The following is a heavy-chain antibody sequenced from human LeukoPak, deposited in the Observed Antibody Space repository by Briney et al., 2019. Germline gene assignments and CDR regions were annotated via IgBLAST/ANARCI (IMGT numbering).Heavy chain of an antibody. V-gene: IGHV4-59*01. CDR1: GGSISSYY. D-gene: IGHD4-17*01. CDR2: IYYSGST. CDR3: ARARDDYGDFDY. Sequence: SETLSLTCTVSGGSISSYYWSWLRQPPGKGLEWIGYIYYSGSTNYNPSLKSRVTISVDTSKNQFSLKLSSVTAADTAVYYCARARDDYGDFDYWGQGTLVTVSS. J-gene: IGHJ4*02.